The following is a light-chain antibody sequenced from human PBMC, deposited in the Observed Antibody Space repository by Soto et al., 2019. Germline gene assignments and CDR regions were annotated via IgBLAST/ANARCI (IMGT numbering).Light chain of an antibody. CDR2: EVT. J-gene: IGLJ1*01. CDR1: SSDVGGYDY. Sequence: QSALTQPPSASGAPGQSVTISCTGTSSDVGGYDYVSWYQQHPGKAPKLIIYEVTKRPSGVPDRFSGSKSGNTASLIVSWIQAEDEADYYCVSSAANNRDVFGTGTKLPVL. V-gene: IGLV2-8*01. CDR3: VSSAANNRDV.